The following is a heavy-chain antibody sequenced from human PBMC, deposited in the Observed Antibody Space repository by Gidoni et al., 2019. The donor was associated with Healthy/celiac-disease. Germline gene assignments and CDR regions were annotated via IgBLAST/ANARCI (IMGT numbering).Heavy chain of an antibody. Sequence: QVQLQESGPGLVKPSETLSLTCTVSGGSISSYYWSWIRQPPGKGLEWIGYIYYSGSTNYNPSLKSRVTISVDTSKNQFFLKLSSVTAADTAVYYCARGGVLWFGGYFDYWGQGTLVTVSS. J-gene: IGHJ4*02. V-gene: IGHV4-59*01. CDR3: ARGGVLWFGGYFDY. D-gene: IGHD3-10*01. CDR2: IYYSGST. CDR1: GGSISSYY.